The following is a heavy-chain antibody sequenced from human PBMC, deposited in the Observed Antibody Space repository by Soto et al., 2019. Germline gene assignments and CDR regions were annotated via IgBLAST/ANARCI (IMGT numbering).Heavy chain of an antibody. CDR3: ARATVTTGLIGDFDK. Sequence: EVQLVESGGGLIKPGGSLRLCCAASGFTFSSYSMNWVRQVPGKGLEWVSSITSSSSYINYADSVKGRFTISRDNAKNSLYLQTNNLWAEDTAVYYCARATVTTGLIGDFDKWGQGT. D-gene: IGHD4-17*01. V-gene: IGHV3-21*01. CDR1: GFTFSSYS. J-gene: IGHJ3*02. CDR2: ITSSSSYI.